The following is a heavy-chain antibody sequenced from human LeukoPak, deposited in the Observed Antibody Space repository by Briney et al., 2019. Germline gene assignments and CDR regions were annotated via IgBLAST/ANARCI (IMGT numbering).Heavy chain of an antibody. CDR1: GGTFSSYA. J-gene: IGHJ4*02. Sequence: SVKVSCKASGGTFSSYAISWVRQAPGQGLEWMGGIIPIFGTANYARKFQGRVTITADESTSTAYMELSSLRSEDTAVYYCATPDSSSWSVRFDYWGQRTLVTVSS. V-gene: IGHV1-69*13. CDR2: IIPIFGTA. D-gene: IGHD6-13*01. CDR3: ATPDSSSWSVRFDY.